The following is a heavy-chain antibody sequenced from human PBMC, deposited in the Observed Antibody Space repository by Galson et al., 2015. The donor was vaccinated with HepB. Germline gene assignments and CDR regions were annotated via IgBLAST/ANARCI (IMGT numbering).Heavy chain of an antibody. V-gene: IGHV1-8*01. D-gene: IGHD3-3*01. CDR1: GYTFTSYD. CDR2: MNPNSGNT. J-gene: IGHJ6*02. CDR3: ARGLRFLEWLKYYYYYYGMDV. Sequence: SVKVSCKASGYTFTSYDINWVRQATGQGLEWMGWMNPNSGNTGYAQKFQGRVTMTRNTSISTAYMELSSLRSEDTAVYYCARGLRFLEWLKYYYYYYGMDVWGQGTTVTVSS.